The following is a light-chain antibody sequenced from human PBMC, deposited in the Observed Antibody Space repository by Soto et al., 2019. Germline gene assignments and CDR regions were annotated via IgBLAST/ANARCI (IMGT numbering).Light chain of an antibody. CDR2: DSS. CDR3: QHRSNWPLT. CDR1: QSISTY. Sequence: EIVLTQSPATLSLSPGERATLSCRASQSISTYLAWYQQKPGQAPRLLIYDSSNRATGIPARFSGSGSGTDFTLTISSLEPEDFAVYYCQHRSNWPLTFGGGTKVEIK. J-gene: IGKJ4*01. V-gene: IGKV3-11*01.